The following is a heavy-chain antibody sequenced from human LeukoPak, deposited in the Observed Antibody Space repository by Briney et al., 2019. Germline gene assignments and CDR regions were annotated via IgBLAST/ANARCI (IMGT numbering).Heavy chain of an antibody. V-gene: IGHV3-53*01. CDR2: IYSGGST. CDR3: ARGGTIDEYSSSSGGYFDY. J-gene: IGHJ4*02. CDR1: GFTVSSNY. D-gene: IGHD6-6*01. Sequence: GGSLRLSCAASGFTVSSNYMSWVRQAPGKGLEWVSVIYSGGSTYYADSVKGRFTISRDNSKNTLYLQMNSLRAEDTAVYYCARGGTIDEYSSSSGGYFDYWGPGTLVTVSP.